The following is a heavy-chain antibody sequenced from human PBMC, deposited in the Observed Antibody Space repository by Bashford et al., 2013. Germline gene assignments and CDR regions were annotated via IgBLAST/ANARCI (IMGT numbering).Heavy chain of an antibody. CDR3: AREVGASFDY. CDR1: GFTFNTYW. D-gene: IGHD2-2*01. Sequence: GSLRLSCAASGFTFNTYWMHWVRQIPGQGLVWVSRIKKDGSDKTYADSVKGRFTTSRDNAKNSLYLQMDSLRAEDTAVYYCAREVGASFDYWGQGTLVTVSS. V-gene: IGHV3-74*01. J-gene: IGHJ4*02. CDR2: IKKDGSDK.